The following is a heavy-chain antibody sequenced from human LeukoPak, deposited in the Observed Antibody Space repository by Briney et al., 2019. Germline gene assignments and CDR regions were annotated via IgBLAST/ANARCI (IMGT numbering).Heavy chain of an antibody. V-gene: IGHV3-21*01. J-gene: IGHJ4*02. CDR1: GFSCSTYT. CDR2: ISSSGSHT. Sequence: PGGSLRLSCAASGFSCSTYTMNWVRQAPGKGLEWVSSISSSGSHTYFADSAKGRFTITRDNTKKSLYLQMNSLRAEDTAMYYCASRNSALSFDYWAQGTLVTVSS. D-gene: IGHD3-16*02. CDR3: ASRNSALSFDY.